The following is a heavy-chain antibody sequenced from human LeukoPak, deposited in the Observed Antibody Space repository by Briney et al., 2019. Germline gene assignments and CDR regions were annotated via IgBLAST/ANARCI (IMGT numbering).Heavy chain of an antibody. J-gene: IGHJ4*02. CDR1: GYIFTNYA. V-gene: IGHV1-2*02. Sequence: ASVKVSCKAFGYIFTNYAMHCVRQAPGQRLEWMGWINPNSGGTNYAQKFQGRVTMTRDTSISTAYMELSRLRSDDTAVYYCARDRGRGYFNYWGQGTLVTVSS. CDR2: INPNSGGT. CDR3: ARDRGRGYFNY. D-gene: IGHD2-15*01.